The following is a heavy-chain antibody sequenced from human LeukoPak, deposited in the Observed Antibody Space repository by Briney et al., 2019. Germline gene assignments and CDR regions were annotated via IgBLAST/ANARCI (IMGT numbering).Heavy chain of an antibody. CDR1: GFTFSSYS. J-gene: IGHJ4*02. CDR2: ISSSSSYI. Sequence: GGSLRLSCAASGFTFSSYSMNWVRQAPGKGLEWVSSISSSSSYIYYADSVKGRFTISRDNARNSLYLQMNSLRAEDTAVYYCARETYDFWSGYVGYYFDYWGQGTLVTVSS. CDR3: ARETYDFWSGYVGYYFDY. D-gene: IGHD3-3*01. V-gene: IGHV3-21*01.